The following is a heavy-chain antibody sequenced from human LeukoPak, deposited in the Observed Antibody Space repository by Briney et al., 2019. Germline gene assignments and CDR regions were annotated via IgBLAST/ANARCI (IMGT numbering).Heavy chain of an antibody. D-gene: IGHD2-21*02. V-gene: IGHV3-7*01. J-gene: IGHJ3*02. Sequence: PGGSLRLSCAASGFTFSSYWMSWVRQAPGKGLEWVANIKQDGSEKYYVDSVKGRFTISRDNAKNSLYLQMNSQRAEDTAVYYCAKDRTGGDFFTDAFDMWGQGTMVTVAS. CDR3: AKDRTGGDFFTDAFDM. CDR2: IKQDGSEK. CDR1: GFTFSSYW.